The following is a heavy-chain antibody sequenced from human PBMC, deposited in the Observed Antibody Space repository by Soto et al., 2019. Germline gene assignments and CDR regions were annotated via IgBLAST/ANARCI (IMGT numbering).Heavy chain of an antibody. V-gene: IGHV3-7*05. J-gene: IGHJ5*02. CDR3: ARAGRSGLPDYNWFDP. D-gene: IGHD6-19*01. CDR1: GFTFSSYW. CDR2: IKQDGSEE. Sequence: EVQLVESGGGLVQPGGPLRLSCAASGFTFSSYWMTWVRQAPGKGLEWVANIKQDGSEEDYVDSVKGRFTISRDNAENSLYLQMNSLRAEDTAVYYCARAGRSGLPDYNWFDPWGQGTLVTVSS.